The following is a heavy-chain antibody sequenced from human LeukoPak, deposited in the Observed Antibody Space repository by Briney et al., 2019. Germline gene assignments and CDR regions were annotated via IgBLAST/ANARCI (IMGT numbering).Heavy chain of an antibody. CDR2: INPNSGGT. CDR3: AREGDSSGQMDY. J-gene: IGHJ4*02. CDR1: GYTFTRYY. Sequence: ASVKVSCKAFGYTFTRYYMHWVRQAPGQGLEWMGWINPNSGGTNYAQKFQGRVTMTKDTSISTAYMELSRLRSDDTAVYYCAREGDSSGQMDYWGQGTLVTVSS. D-gene: IGHD6-19*01. V-gene: IGHV1-2*02.